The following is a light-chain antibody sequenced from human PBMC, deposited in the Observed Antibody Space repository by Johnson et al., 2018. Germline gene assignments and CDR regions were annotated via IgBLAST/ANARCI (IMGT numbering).Light chain of an antibody. CDR1: SSNIGNNY. CDR3: GTWESSLSPANV. V-gene: IGLV1-51*02. CDR2: ENN. Sequence: QSVLTQPPSVSAAPGQKVTISCSGSSSNIGNNYVSWYQQLPGTAPKLLIYENNKRPSGIPDRFSGSTSGTSANLGITGLQTGDEADYYYGTWESSLSPANVFGTGTKVTVL. J-gene: IGLJ1*01.